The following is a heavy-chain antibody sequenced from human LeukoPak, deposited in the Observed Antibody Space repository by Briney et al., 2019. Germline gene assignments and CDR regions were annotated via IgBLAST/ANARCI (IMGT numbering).Heavy chain of an antibody. CDR3: AKAELLWFGELSSPFDY. Sequence: GGSLRLSCAASGFTFDDYAMHWVRQAPGKGLEWVSGISWNSGSIGYADSVKGRFTISRDNTKNSLYMQMNSLRAEDTALYYCAKAELLWFGELSSPFDYWGQGTLVTVSS. V-gene: IGHV3-9*01. D-gene: IGHD3-10*01. J-gene: IGHJ4*02. CDR1: GFTFDDYA. CDR2: ISWNSGSI.